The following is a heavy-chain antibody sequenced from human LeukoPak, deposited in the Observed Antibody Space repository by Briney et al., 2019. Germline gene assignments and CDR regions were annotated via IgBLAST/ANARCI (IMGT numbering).Heavy chain of an antibody. Sequence: SQTLSLTCDVSGGSISSGLYSWSWIRQPLGKGLEWIGYIYHTGSTYYNPSLKSRVTISVDRSKNQFSLKLSSVTAADTAVYYCARENADSSGYNAFDIWGQGTMVTVSS. V-gene: IGHV4-30-2*01. CDR1: GGSISSGLYS. J-gene: IGHJ3*02. CDR2: IYHTGST. D-gene: IGHD3-22*01. CDR3: ARENADSSGYNAFDI.